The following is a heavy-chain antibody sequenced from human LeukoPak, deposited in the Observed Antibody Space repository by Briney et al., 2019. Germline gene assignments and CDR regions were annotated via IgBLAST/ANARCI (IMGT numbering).Heavy chain of an antibody. V-gene: IGHV3-23*01. D-gene: IGHD5-18*01. Sequence: GGSLRLSRAASGFTFSSYAMSWVRQAPGKGLEWVSAISGSGGSTYYADSVKGRFTISRDNSKNTLYLQMNSLRAEDTAVYYCAKDPAWIQLWSFDYWGQGTLVTVSS. CDR2: ISGSGGST. CDR3: AKDPAWIQLWSFDY. CDR1: GFTFSSYA. J-gene: IGHJ4*02.